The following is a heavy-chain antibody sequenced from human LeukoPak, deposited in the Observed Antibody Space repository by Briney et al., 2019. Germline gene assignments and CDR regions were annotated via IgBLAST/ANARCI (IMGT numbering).Heavy chain of an antibody. CDR3: ARSEGQQLSRSSFDT. V-gene: IGHV4-34*01. CDR1: GGSFSGYY. CDR2: INHSGST. J-gene: IGHJ5*02. D-gene: IGHD6-13*01. Sequence: SETLSLTCAVYGGSFSGYYWIWMRQPPGKGLEWIGEINHSGSTNYNPSLKSRVTISVDTSKNQFSLKLSSVTAADTAVYYCARSEGQQLSRSSFDTWGQGTLVTVSS.